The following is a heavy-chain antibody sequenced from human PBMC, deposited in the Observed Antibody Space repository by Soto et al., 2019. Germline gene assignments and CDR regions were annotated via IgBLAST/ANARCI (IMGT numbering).Heavy chain of an antibody. V-gene: IGHV1-69*02. CDR1: GGTFGTYT. CDR2: IIPYLDIT. Sequence: QVKLVQSGAEVKKPGSSVKVSCKASGGTFGTYTISWVRQAPGQGLEWMGRIIPYLDITDYAQKFQGRFTIAADKSTTTAYMELNSLRSEETAVYFCARDTTYWGQGTLVTVSS. D-gene: IGHD5-18*01. CDR3: ARDTTY. J-gene: IGHJ4*02.